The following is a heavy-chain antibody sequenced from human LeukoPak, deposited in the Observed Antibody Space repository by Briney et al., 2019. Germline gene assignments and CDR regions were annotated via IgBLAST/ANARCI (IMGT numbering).Heavy chain of an antibody. V-gene: IGHV1-8*01. CDR1: GYTFTSYD. D-gene: IGHD3-22*01. Sequence: GASVKVSCKASGYTFTSYDINWVRQATGQGLEWMGWMNPNSGNTGYAQKFQGRVTMTRNTSISTAYMELSSLRSEDTAVYYCARTPYYDSSGYYYEIYYFDYWGQGTLVTVSS. CDR3: ARTPYYDSSGYYYEIYYFDY. CDR2: MNPNSGNT. J-gene: IGHJ4*02.